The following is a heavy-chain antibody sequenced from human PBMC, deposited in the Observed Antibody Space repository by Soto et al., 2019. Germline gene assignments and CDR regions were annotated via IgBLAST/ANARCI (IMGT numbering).Heavy chain of an antibody. CDR3: ARDPGGDQDYYYYYGMDV. CDR1: GFTFSSYS. V-gene: IGHV3-48*02. D-gene: IGHD4-17*01. J-gene: IGHJ6*02. Sequence: GGSLRLSCAASGFTFSSYSMNWVRQAPGQGLEWVSYISSSSSTIYYADSVKGRFTISRDNAKNSLYLQMNSLRDEETVVYYCARDPGGDQDYYYYYGMDVWGQGTTVTVS. CDR2: ISSSSSTI.